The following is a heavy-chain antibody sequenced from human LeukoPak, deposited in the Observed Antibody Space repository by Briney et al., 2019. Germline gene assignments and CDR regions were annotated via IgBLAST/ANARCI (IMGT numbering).Heavy chain of an antibody. CDR3: ARGPTYYYGSGSYFIGIGV. Sequence: SETLSHTCAVYGGSFSGYYWSWIRQPPGKGLEWIGEINHSGSTNYNPSLKSRVTISVDTSKNQFSLKLSSVTAADTAVYYCARGPTYYYGSGSYFIGIGVWGKGTTVTVSS. D-gene: IGHD3-10*01. CDR1: GGSFSGYY. J-gene: IGHJ6*04. CDR2: INHSGST. V-gene: IGHV4-34*01.